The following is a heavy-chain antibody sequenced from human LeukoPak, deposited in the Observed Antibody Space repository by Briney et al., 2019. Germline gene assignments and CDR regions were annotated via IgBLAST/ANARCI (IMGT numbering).Heavy chain of an antibody. D-gene: IGHD1-26*01. CDR1: GGSFSGYY. Sequence: SETLSLTCAVYGGSFSGYYWSWIRQPPGKGLEWIGEINHSGSTNYNPSLKSRVTISVDTSKNQFSLKLRSVTAADTAVYYCARDVFGWEHPFDYWGQGTLVTVSS. V-gene: IGHV4-34*01. CDR3: ARDVFGWEHPFDY. J-gene: IGHJ4*02. CDR2: INHSGST.